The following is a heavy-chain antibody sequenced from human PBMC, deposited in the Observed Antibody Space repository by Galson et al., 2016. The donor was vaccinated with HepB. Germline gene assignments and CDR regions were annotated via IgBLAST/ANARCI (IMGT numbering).Heavy chain of an antibody. V-gene: IGHV4-59*08. D-gene: IGHD6-19*01. CDR2: IYYSGSS. Sequence: SETLSLTCTVSGGSISGYYWSWLRQPPGRALEWIGYIYYSGSSNYNPSLKSRVTISLDTSNNQFSLHLSSVTAADTAVYFCARHLSLGWLVRSSPGYYYAMDVWGKGTTVTVSS. CDR1: GGSISGYY. J-gene: IGHJ6*04. CDR3: ARHLSLGWLVRSSPGYYYAMDV.